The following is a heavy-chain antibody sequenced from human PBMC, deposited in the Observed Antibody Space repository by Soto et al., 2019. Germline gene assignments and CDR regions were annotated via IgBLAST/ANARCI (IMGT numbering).Heavy chain of an antibody. V-gene: IGHV1-18*01. CDR2: ISAYNGKT. Sequence: QVQLVQSGAEVKKPGASVKVSCKASGYTFTSYGISWVRQAPGQGLDWMVWISAYNGKTNYAVKLQGRVTRTTDTSTSTAYMELRSLRSVDTAVYYCARVGSALDYWGQGTLVTVSS. D-gene: IGHD3-10*01. J-gene: IGHJ4*02. CDR1: GYTFTSYG. CDR3: ARVGSALDY.